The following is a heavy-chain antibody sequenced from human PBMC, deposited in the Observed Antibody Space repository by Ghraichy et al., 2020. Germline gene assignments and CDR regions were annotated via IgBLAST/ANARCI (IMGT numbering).Heavy chain of an antibody. J-gene: IGHJ6*02. CDR2: IWYDGSNK. CDR1: GFIFRSYG. D-gene: IGHD3-10*02. CDR3: ARGRAYYDGRGGKYGMDF. Sequence: GGSLRLSCAASGFIFRSYGMHWVRQAPGKGLEWVAVIWYDGSNKYYADSVKGRFTISRDNSKNTLYLQMNSLRAEDTAVYYCARGRAYYDGRGGKYGMDFWGQGTTVTVS. V-gene: IGHV3-33*01.